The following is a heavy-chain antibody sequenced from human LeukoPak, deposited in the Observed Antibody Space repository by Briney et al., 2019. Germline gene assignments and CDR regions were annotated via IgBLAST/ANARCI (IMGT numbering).Heavy chain of an antibody. V-gene: IGHV1-2*06. Sequence: ASVKVSCKASGYTFAGYYMHWVRQAPGQGLEWMGRVNPNNGVPNYAQKFQGRVTMTRDTAFNTAYMELSSLRSDDTAVYFCAREVGYSSSYYGRFDPWGQGTLVIVSS. CDR1: GYTFAGYY. CDR3: AREVGYSSSYYGRFDP. CDR2: VNPNNGVP. D-gene: IGHD2-2*01. J-gene: IGHJ5*02.